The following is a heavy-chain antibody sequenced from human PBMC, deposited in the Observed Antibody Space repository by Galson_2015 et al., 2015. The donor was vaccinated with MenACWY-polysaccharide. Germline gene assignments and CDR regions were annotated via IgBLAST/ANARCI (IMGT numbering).Heavy chain of an antibody. CDR2: MSYDGSNK. V-gene: IGHV3-30*18. CDR3: AKGAADSDY. D-gene: IGHD2-15*01. Sequence: SLRLSCAASGFGFRSYGMHWVRQAPGKGLEWVAVMSYDGSNKYYIDSVKGRFTISKDNSKNTLYLQMDSLRIEDTAVYYCAKGAADSDYWGQGTLVTVSS. J-gene: IGHJ4*02. CDR1: GFGFRSYG.